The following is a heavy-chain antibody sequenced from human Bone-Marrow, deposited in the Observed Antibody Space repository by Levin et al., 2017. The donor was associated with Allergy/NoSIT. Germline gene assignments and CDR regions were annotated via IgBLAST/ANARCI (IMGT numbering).Heavy chain of an antibody. CDR3: AKDEGPFSSSFAFDC. J-gene: IGHJ4*02. CDR1: GFNFASYG. Sequence: GESLKISCAASGFNFASYGMNWVRQAPGKGLEWVSSISGTGRHIYLADSLKGRFTISRDNAKNSLSMQMNNLRVEDTAVFYCAKDEGPFSSSFAFDCWGQGALVTVSS. V-gene: IGHV3-21*01. D-gene: IGHD2-2*01. CDR2: ISGTGRHI.